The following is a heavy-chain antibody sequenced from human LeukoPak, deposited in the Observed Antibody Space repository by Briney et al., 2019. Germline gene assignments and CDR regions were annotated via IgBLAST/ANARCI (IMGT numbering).Heavy chain of an antibody. D-gene: IGHD1-26*01. J-gene: IGHJ6*02. CDR3: ARDLGGATHYGMDV. CDR2: IYSGSST. V-gene: IGHV3-53*01. CDR1: GFAFSSYS. Sequence: GGSLRLSCAASGFAFSSYSMNWVRQAPGKGLEWVSVIYSGSSTYYADSVKGRFTISRDNSKNTLYLQMNSLRAEDTAVYYCARDLGGATHYGMDVWGQGTTVTVSS.